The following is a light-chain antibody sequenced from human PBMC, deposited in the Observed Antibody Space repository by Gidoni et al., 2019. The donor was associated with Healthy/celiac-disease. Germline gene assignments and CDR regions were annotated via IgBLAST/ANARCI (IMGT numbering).Light chain of an antibody. CDR3: QAWDSSTVV. V-gene: IGLV3-1*01. CDR2: QDS. Sequence: SYELTKPPSVSVSPGQTASITCSGDNLGDKYACWYKQKPGQSPVMVIYQDSTRPSWIPERFSGSTSGNTATLTISGTQAMDESDSYCQAWDSSTVVFGGGTKLTVL. J-gene: IGLJ2*01. CDR1: NLGDKY.